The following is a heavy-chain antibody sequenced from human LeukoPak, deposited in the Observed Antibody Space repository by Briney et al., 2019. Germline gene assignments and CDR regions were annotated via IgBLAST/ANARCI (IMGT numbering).Heavy chain of an antibody. CDR1: GGSISGYY. D-gene: IGHD5-24*01. Sequence: KPSQTLSLTCTVSGGSISGYYWSWIRQPPGKGLEWIGYIYFSGSTNYNPSLKSRVTISVDTSKNQFSLKLSSVTAADTAVYYCARPRDGYNFYAFDIWGQGTMVTVSS. J-gene: IGHJ3*02. CDR3: ARPRDGYNFYAFDI. CDR2: IYFSGST. V-gene: IGHV4-59*01.